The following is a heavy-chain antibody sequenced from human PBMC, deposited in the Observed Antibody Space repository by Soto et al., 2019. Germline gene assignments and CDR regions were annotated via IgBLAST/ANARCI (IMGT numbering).Heavy chain of an antibody. Sequence: GGSLRLSCVASGFTFSSYSMNWVRQAPGKGPEWVSIISGGSGVTHYADSVKGRFTISRDNSKNTLFLQMDNLRVEDTALYYCAKKGLTPRRNDWFASWGRGTVVTVSS. CDR3: AKKGLTPRRNDWFAS. J-gene: IGHJ5*01. CDR2: ISGGSGVT. D-gene: IGHD3-9*01. V-gene: IGHV3-23*01. CDR1: GFTFSSYS.